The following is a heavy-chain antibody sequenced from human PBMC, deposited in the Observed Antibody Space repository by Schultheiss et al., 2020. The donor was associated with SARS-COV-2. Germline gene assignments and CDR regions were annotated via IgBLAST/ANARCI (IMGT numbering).Heavy chain of an antibody. D-gene: IGHD5-24*01. CDR1: GFTFSSYA. CDR3: AKDPAEMATINDAFDI. Sequence: GGSLRLSCAASGFTFSSYAMSWVRQAPGKGLEWVSSISSSSSYIYYADSVKGRFTISRDNAKNTLYLQMNSLRAEDTAVYYCAKDPAEMATINDAFDIWGQGTMVTVSS. J-gene: IGHJ3*02. CDR2: ISSSSSYI. V-gene: IGHV3-21*04.